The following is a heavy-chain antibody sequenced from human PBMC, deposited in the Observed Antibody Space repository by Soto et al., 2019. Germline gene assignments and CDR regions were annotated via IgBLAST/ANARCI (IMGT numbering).Heavy chain of an antibody. Sequence: ASVKVSCKASGYTFTGYYMHWVRQAPGQGLEWMGRINPNSGGTNYAQKFQGWVTMTRDTSISTAYMELSRLRSDDTAVYYCARLSHMEAFDYWGQGTLVTVSS. V-gene: IGHV1-2*04. J-gene: IGHJ4*02. D-gene: IGHD2-21*01. CDR1: GYTFTGYY. CDR2: INPNSGGT. CDR3: ARLSHMEAFDY.